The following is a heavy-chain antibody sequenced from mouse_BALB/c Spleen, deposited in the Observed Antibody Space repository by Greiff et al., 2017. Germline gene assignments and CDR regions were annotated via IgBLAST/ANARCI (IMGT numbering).Heavy chain of an antibody. CDR1: GYTFTSYW. Sequence: QLKQPGAELVRPGASVKLSCKASGYTFTSYWINWVKQRPGQGLEWIGNIYPSDSYTNYNQKFKDKATLTVDKSSSTAYMQLSSPTSEDSAVYYCTRWSSAMDYWGQGTSVTVSS. J-gene: IGHJ4*01. CDR3: TRWSSAMDY. V-gene: IGHV1-69*02. CDR2: IYPSDSYT.